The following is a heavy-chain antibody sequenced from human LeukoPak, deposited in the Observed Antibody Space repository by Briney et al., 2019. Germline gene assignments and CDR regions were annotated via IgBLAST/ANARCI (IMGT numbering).Heavy chain of an antibody. V-gene: IGHV3-74*01. CDR2: INSDGSTT. J-gene: IGHJ4*02. Sequence: PGGSLRLSCAASGFTFSDYWMYWVRQVPGKGLVCVSRINSDGSTTTYADSVKGRFTISRDNAENTLYLHMTSLRVEDTAVYYCARSYTRTAGPGSYWGQGTLVTVSS. D-gene: IGHD2-2*02. CDR1: GFTFSDYW. CDR3: ARSYTRTAGPGSY.